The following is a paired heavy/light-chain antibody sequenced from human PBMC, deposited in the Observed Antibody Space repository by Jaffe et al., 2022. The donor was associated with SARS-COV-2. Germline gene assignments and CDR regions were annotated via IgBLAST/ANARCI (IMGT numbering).Heavy chain of an antibody. CDR3: TTERSFYGGKYRPFGY. CDR1: GFSFSHDW. CDR2: LRSKSDGGA. V-gene: IGHV3-15*01. Sequence: EVQLVESGGGLVKPGGSLRLSCAASGFSFSHDWMSWVRQAPGKGLEWVGRLRSKSDGGADYAAPVRGRFSLSRDESQNTVFLQMNSLKTDDTGVYYCTTERSFYGGKYRPFGYWGQGTLVTVSS. D-gene: IGHD1-26*01. J-gene: IGHJ4*02.
Light chain of an antibody. CDR1: TGAVTNAHF. J-gene: IGLJ3*02. Sequence: QAVVTQEPSLTVSPGGTVTFTCGSGTGAVTNAHFPYWFQQKPGQAPMTLISDTSNRHSWTPARFSGSLLGGKAALTLSGAQSEDEAEYYCLLFYSDVWVFGGGTKLTVL. CDR2: DTS. CDR3: LLFYSDVWV. V-gene: IGLV7-46*01.